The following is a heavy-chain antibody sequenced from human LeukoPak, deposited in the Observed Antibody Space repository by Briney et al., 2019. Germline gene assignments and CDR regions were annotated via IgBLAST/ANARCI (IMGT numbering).Heavy chain of an antibody. V-gene: IGHV4-34*01. CDR2: INHSVAP. J-gene: IGHJ4*02. CDR1: GGSFSGYY. D-gene: IGHD6-13*01. Sequence: TSETLSLTCAVYGGSFSGYYWSWIRQPPGKGLEWNGAINHSVAPNNNPSLKSRVTISVDTAKNQFSLKLSSVTAADTAVYYCAREVTQGSIAAAGIDYWGQGTLVAVSS. CDR3: AREVTQGSIAAAGIDY.